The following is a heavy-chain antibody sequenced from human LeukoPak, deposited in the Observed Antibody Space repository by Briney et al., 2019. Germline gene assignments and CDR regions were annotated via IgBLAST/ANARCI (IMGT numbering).Heavy chain of an antibody. D-gene: IGHD2-15*01. J-gene: IGHJ4*02. CDR2: TNYDGSDR. V-gene: IGHV3-30*02. CDR1: GFTFRNYA. CDR3: AKDLPDRYSLEY. Sequence: GGSLRLSCAASGFTFRNYAMYWVREAPGKGLEWVAFTNYDGSDRCYADSVKGRFTVSRDNPKNTLYLQMNSLRTEDTAVYYCAKDLPDRYSLEYWGQGTMVTVPS.